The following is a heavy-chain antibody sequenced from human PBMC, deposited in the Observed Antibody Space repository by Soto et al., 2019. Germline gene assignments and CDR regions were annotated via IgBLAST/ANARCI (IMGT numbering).Heavy chain of an antibody. J-gene: IGHJ4*02. CDR1: GFTFSTHW. D-gene: IGHD5-12*01. CDR3: AKDFHIAGFDY. V-gene: IGHV3-74*01. CDR2: IKGDGSNT. Sequence: GGSLRLSCAASGFTFSTHWMHWVRQAPGKGLVWVSRIKGDGSNTDYADAVKGRFTISRDNGKNTVYLQMNSLRAEDTAVYYCAKDFHIAGFDYWGQGALVTVS.